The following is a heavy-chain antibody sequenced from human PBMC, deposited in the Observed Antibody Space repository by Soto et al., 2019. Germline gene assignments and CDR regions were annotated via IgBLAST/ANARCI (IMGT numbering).Heavy chain of an antibody. CDR3: STVTTSSVFDN. CDR2: INPEGTET. CDR1: KFAFNTYW. J-gene: IGHJ4*02. Sequence: PGGSLRLSCAASKFAFNTYWMTWVRQTPGKGLEWVANINPEGTETHYVDSVRGRFSISRDNAKNSLHLQMDSLRAEDTAVYYCSTVTTSSVFDNWGRGTLVTVS. D-gene: IGHD4-17*01. V-gene: IGHV3-7*05.